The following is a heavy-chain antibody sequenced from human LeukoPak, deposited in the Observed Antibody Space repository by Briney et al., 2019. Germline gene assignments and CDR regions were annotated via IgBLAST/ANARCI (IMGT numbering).Heavy chain of an antibody. CDR1: GYTFIGYY. J-gene: IGHJ6*03. V-gene: IGHV1-2*02. CDR2: INPNSGDT. CDR3: ARAPYYYYYMDV. Sequence: ASVKVSCKASGYTFIGYYIHWVRQAPGQGLEWLGWINPNSGDTNYAQNFQGRVTLTRDTSLTTAYMEVNKLRPDDTAVYYCARAPYYYYYMDVWGKGTTVTVS.